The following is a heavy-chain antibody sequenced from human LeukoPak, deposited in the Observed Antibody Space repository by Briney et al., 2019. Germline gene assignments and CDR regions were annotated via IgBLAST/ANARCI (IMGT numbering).Heavy chain of an antibody. J-gene: IGHJ3*02. D-gene: IGHD2-21*01. CDR1: GYTFTGYY. V-gene: IGHV1-2*02. CDR2: INPNSGGT. CDR3: ARSDRRAYCGGDCIDAFDI. Sequence: ASVKVSCKASGYTFTGYYMHWVRQAPGQGLEWMGWINPNSGGTNYAQKFQGRVTMTRDTSISTAYMELSRLRSDDTAVYYCARSDRRAYCGGDCIDAFDIWGQGTMVTVSS.